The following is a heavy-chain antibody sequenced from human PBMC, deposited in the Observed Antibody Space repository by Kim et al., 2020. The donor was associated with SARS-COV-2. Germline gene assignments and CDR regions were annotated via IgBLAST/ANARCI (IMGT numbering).Heavy chain of an antibody. CDR3: ARSIGSYGWTYYYGMDV. CDR2: IYPGDSDT. J-gene: IGHJ6*02. Sequence: GESLKSSCKGSGYSFTSYWIGWVRQMPGKGLEWMGIIYPGDSDTRYSPSFQGQVTISADKSISTAYLQWSSLKASDTAMYYCARSIGSYGWTYYYGMDVWGQGTTVTVSS. V-gene: IGHV5-51*01. CDR1: GYSFTSYW. D-gene: IGHD5-18*01.